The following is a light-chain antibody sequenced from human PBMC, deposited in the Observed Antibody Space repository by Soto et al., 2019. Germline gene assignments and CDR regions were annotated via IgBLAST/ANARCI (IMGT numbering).Light chain of an antibody. J-gene: IGKJ1*01. CDR1: QSISSY. Sequence: DIQMTQSPSSLSASVGDRVTITCRASQSISSYLNWYQQKPGKAPKLLIYAAYSVQSGVPSRFSGSGSGTDFTLTISSPQPEDFATYYCQQSYGPSMTFGQGTKVEI. CDR3: QQSYGPSMT. V-gene: IGKV1-39*01. CDR2: AAY.